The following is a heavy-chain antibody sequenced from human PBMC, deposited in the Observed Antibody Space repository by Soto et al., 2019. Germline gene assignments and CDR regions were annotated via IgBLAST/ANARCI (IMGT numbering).Heavy chain of an antibody. J-gene: IGHJ5*02. Sequence: GGSLRLSCAASGFTFSSYAMSWVRQAPGKGLEWVSAISGSGGSTYYADSVKGRFTISRDNSKNTLYLQMNSLRAEDTAVYYCAKDPMVRGVIPNGWFDPWGQGTLVTVSS. CDR2: ISGSGGST. CDR3: AKDPMVRGVIPNGWFDP. CDR1: GFTFSSYA. D-gene: IGHD3-10*01. V-gene: IGHV3-23*01.